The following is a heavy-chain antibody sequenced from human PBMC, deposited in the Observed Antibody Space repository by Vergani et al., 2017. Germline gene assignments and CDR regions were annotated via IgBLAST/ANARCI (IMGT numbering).Heavy chain of an antibody. V-gene: IGHV1-69*01. CDR3: ARIGNRGMPYCSSTSCPDT. CDR2: IIPIFGTA. CDR1: GGTFSSYA. Sequence: QVQLVQSGAEVKKPGSSVKVSCKASGGTFSSYAISWVRQAPGQGLEWMGGIIPIFGTANYAQKFQGRVTITADESTSTAYMELSSLRSEDTAVYYCARIGNRGMPYCSSTSCPDTWGQGTLVTVSS. J-gene: IGHJ5*02. D-gene: IGHD2-2*01.